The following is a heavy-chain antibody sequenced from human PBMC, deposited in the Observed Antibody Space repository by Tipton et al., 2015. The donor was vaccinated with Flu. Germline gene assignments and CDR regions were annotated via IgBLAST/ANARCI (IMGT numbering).Heavy chain of an antibody. CDR1: GDSIGYPYY. J-gene: IGHJ4*02. CDR2: IHRSGNG. CDR3: ATVRWTPTWTLSGFAS. Sequence: TLSLTCSVSGDSIGYPYYWGWIRQAPGKGLEWIGNIHRSGNGYYNPSLKSRVTMSVNTSKNQFSLKLSSVTTADTATYYCATVRWTPTWTLSGFASWGQGTLVTVSA. D-gene: IGHD5-24*01. V-gene: IGHV4-38-2*02.